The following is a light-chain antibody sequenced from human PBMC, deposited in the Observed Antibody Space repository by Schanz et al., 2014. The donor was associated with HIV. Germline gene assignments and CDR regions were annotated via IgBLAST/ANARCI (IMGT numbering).Light chain of an antibody. J-gene: IGKJ2*01. CDR3: QQYGASPFT. CDR1: QRLSSSY. V-gene: IGKV3-20*01. CDR2: ATS. Sequence: EIVLTQSPGSLSLSPGGRATLSCGASQRLSSSYLAWYQQKRDQPPRLVIYATSTRAAGIPDRFSGTGSGTDFTLTISSLEPEDFAVYYCQQYGASPFTFGLGTRLEIK.